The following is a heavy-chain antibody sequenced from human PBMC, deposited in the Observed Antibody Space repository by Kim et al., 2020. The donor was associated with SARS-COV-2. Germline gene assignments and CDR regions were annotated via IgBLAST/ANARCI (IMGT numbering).Heavy chain of an antibody. CDR2: IYYSGST. CDR3: ARARNDMVRGEPDFDP. Sequence: SETLSLTCTVSGGSISSYYWSWIRQPPGKGLEWIGYIYYSGSTNYNPSLKSRVTISVDTSKNQFSLKLSSVTAADTAVYYCARARNDMVRGEPDFDPWGQGTLVTVSS. D-gene: IGHD3-10*01. CDR1: GGSISSYY. J-gene: IGHJ5*02. V-gene: IGHV4-59*13.